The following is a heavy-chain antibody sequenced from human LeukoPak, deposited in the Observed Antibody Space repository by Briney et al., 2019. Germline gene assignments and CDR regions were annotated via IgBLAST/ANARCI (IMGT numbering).Heavy chain of an antibody. CDR2: IYTSGST. Sequence: SETLSLTCTVSGGSISSYYWSWSRQPAGKGLEWIGRIYTSGSTIYNPSLKSRVTMSVDTSKNQFSLKLSSVTAADTAVYYCARSTAGLWGGERYNWFDPWGQGTLVTVSS. J-gene: IGHJ5*02. CDR3: ARSTAGLWGGERYNWFDP. D-gene: IGHD3-16*01. CDR1: GGSISSYY. V-gene: IGHV4-4*07.